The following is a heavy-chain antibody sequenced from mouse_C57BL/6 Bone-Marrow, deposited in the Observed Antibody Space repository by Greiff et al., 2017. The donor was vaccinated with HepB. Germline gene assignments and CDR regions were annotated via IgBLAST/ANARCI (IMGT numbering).Heavy chain of an antibody. V-gene: IGHV1-81*01. D-gene: IGHD1-1*01. CDR2: IYPRSGNT. J-gene: IGHJ2*01. CDR1: GYTFTSYG. Sequence: QVQLQQSGAELARPGASVKLSCKASGYTFTSYGISWVKQRTGQGLEWIGEIYPRSGNTYYNEKFKGKATLTSDKSSSTAYMELRSLTSEDSAVYFCARRGITTVVPIFDYWGQGTTLTVSS. CDR3: ARRGITTVVPIFDY.